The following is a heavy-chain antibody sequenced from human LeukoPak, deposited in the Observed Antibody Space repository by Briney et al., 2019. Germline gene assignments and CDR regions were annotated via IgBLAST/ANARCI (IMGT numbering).Heavy chain of an antibody. CDR1: GGSISSGSYY. CDR2: IYTSGST. V-gene: IGHV4-61*02. CDR3: AREFFSFGVVMDDAFDI. D-gene: IGHD3-3*01. J-gene: IGHJ3*02. Sequence: SETLSLTCTVSGGSISSGSYYWSWIRQPAGKGLEWIGRIYTSGSTNYNPSLKSRVTISVDTSKNQFSLKLSSVTAADTAVYYCAREFFSFGVVMDDAFDIWGQGTMVAVSS.